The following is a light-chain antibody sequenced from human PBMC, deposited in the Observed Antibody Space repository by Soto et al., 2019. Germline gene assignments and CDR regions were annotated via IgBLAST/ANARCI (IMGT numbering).Light chain of an antibody. CDR3: QQRSDWPLT. CDR1: QSVGNI. V-gene: IGKV3-11*01. J-gene: IGKJ4*01. CDR2: DAS. Sequence: EIVLTQSPATLSLSPGDRATLSCRASQSVGNILAWYQQKPGQPPRLLMYDASERATGVPVRFSGSVSGADFTLTISSLEPDDFAVYYCQQRSDWPLTFGGGTKVEIK.